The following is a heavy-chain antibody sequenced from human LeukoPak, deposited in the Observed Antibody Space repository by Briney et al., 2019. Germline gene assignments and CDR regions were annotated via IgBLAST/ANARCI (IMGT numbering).Heavy chain of an antibody. V-gene: IGHV4-4*02. Sequence: KPSETLSLTCTVSDEVITSNNWWSWVRQSPGKGLEWIGEIFHSGTTRYKASLESRVTMLLDKSKNQFSLRLNSVTAADTAVYFCARLRLSGESFSVGWFDPWGQGIQVTVSS. CDR2: IFHSGTT. CDR3: ARLRLSGESFSVGWFDP. J-gene: IGHJ5*02. D-gene: IGHD1-26*01. CDR1: DEVITSNNW.